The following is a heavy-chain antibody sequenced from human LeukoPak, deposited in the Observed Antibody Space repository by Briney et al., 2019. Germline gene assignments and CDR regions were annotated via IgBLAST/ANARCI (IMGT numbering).Heavy chain of an antibody. CDR2: INPNNGGT. D-gene: IGHD5-18*01. V-gene: IGHV1-2*02. CDR1: GYAFTSSY. Sequence: ASVKVSCKTSGYAFTSSYIHWVRQALGQGLEYMGWINPNNGGTTYAQKFQGRVTMTRDTSVTTAYMQLSSLRSDDTAVYYCARSPSGYLDYWGRGTLVTVSS. J-gene: IGHJ4*02. CDR3: ARSPSGYLDY.